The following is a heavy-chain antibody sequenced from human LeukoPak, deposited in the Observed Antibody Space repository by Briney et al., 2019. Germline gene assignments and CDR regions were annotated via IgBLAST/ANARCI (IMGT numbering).Heavy chain of an antibody. Sequence: GGSLRLSCAASGFTFSSYEMNWVRQAPGKGLEWVSYISSSGSTIYYADSVKGRFTISRDNAKNSLYLQMNSLRAEDTAVYYCARVVWDCGSTSCLRGAFDIWGQGTMVTVSS. J-gene: IGHJ3*02. CDR2: ISSSGSTI. V-gene: IGHV3-48*03. D-gene: IGHD2-2*01. CDR1: GFTFSSYE. CDR3: ARVVWDCGSTSCLRGAFDI.